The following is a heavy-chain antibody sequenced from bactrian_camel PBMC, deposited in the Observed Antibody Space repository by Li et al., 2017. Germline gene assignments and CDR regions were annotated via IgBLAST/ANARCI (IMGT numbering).Heavy chain of an antibody. Sequence: VQLVESGGGLVQPGGSLRLSCAASGFTFSSAYILWVRQAPGKGLEWVSSFYSGGHNTYYADSVKGRFTISKDNAKNMLYLQMNSLKPEDTAGYYCAAGGSSRDCYAGSTCPDRYCAVNYWGKGTQVTVS. CDR2: FYSGGHNT. V-gene: IGHV3-2*01. D-gene: IGHD2*01. J-gene: IGHJ7*01. CDR1: GFTFSSAY.